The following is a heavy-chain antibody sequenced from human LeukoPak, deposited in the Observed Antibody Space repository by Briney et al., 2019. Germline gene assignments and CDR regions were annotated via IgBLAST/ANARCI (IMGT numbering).Heavy chain of an antibody. V-gene: IGHV3-11*04. CDR3: ARLSAYYYGSYFYYYMDV. D-gene: IGHD3-10*01. CDR2: ISSSGSTI. Sequence: RTGGSLRLSCAASGFTFSDYYMSWIRQAPGKGLEWVSYISSSGSTIYYADSVKGRFTISRDNAKNSLYLQMKNLRADDTALYYCARLSAYYYGSYFYYYMDVWGKGTTVTISS. J-gene: IGHJ6*03. CDR1: GFTFSDYY.